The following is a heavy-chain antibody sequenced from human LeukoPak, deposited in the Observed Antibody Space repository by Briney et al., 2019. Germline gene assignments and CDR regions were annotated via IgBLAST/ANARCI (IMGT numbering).Heavy chain of an antibody. V-gene: IGHV3-7*03. Sequence: GGSLRLSCAASGFTFSSYWMSWVRQAPGKGLEWVANIKQDGSEKYYVDSVKGRFTISRDNAKNSLYLQMNSLRAEDTAVYYCAKEGNSYSIAPQDYWGQGTLVTVSS. D-gene: IGHD6-13*01. CDR2: IKQDGSEK. J-gene: IGHJ4*02. CDR3: AKEGNSYSIAPQDY. CDR1: GFTFSSYW.